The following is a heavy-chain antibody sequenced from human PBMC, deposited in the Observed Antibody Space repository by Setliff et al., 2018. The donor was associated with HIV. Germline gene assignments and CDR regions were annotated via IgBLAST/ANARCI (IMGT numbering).Heavy chain of an antibody. CDR2: ISYDGTNE. CDR1: GFTLSDYA. D-gene: IGHD6-13*01. J-gene: IGHJ4*02. CDR3: ARGYSRSWRYFECSDF. Sequence: SGGSLRLSCAASGFTLSDYAMHWVRQAPGKGLEWVAVISYDGTNEYYADSVKGRFTISRDNYKNTVFLQMNSLRVDDSAVYYCARGYSRSWRYFECSDFWGQGTLVTVSS. V-gene: IGHV3-30*03.